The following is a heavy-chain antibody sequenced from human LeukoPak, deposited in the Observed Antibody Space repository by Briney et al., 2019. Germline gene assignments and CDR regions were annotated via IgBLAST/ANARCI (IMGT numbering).Heavy chain of an antibody. CDR1: GGSFSGYY. V-gene: IGHV4-34*01. D-gene: IGHD3-22*01. CDR3: ARGRVRYYDSSGYYFDY. J-gene: IGHJ4*02. CDR2: INHSGST. Sequence: SETLSLTCAVYGGSFSGYYWSWIRQPPGKGLEWIGEINHSGSTNYNPSLKSRVTISVDTSKNQFSLKLSSVTAADTAVHYCARGRVRYYDSSGYYFDYWGQGTLVTVSS.